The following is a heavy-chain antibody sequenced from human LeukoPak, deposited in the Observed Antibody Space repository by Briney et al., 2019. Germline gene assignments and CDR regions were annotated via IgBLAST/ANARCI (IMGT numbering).Heavy chain of an antibody. CDR2: INPSGGST. J-gene: IGHJ4*02. Sequence: ASVKVSCKASGYTLTNFFMHWVRQAPGQGLEWMGIINPSGGSTDYAQKFQDRVIMTRDTSTSTVYMEPSSLRSEDTAVYYCARTSDSSGYYYFFYWGQGTLVTVSP. D-gene: IGHD3-22*01. CDR1: GYTLTNFF. CDR3: ARTSDSSGYYYFFY. V-gene: IGHV1-46*01.